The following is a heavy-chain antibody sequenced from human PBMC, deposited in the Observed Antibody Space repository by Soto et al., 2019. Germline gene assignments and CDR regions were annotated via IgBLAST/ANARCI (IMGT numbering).Heavy chain of an antibody. D-gene: IGHD6-19*01. J-gene: IGHJ4*02. V-gene: IGHV3-23*01. CDR2: ISGSGDST. Sequence: EVQLLESGGGLVQPGGSLRLSCAASGFTFSTYAMNWVRQAPGKGLEWVSGISGSGDSTYYADSVKGRFTVSRDNSKNTLYLQRNSLRGEDTAVFYCAKGRSSGWSFDYWGQGTLVTVSP. CDR3: AKGRSSGWSFDY. CDR1: GFTFSTYA.